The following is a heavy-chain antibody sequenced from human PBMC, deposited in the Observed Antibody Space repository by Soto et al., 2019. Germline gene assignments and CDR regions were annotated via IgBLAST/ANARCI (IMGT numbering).Heavy chain of an antibody. Sequence: GGSLRLSCAASGFTFSSYAMHWVRQAPGKGLEWVAVISYDGSNKYYADSVKGRFTISRDNSKNTLYLQMNSLRAEDTAVYYCARTGIYDSSGYYYPRGPFDYWGQGTLVTVSS. CDR2: ISYDGSNK. CDR1: GFTFSSYA. J-gene: IGHJ4*02. CDR3: ARTGIYDSSGYYYPRGPFDY. V-gene: IGHV3-30-3*01. D-gene: IGHD3-22*01.